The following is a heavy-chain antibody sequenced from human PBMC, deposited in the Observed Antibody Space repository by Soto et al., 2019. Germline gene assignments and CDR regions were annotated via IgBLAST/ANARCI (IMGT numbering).Heavy chain of an antibody. D-gene: IGHD3-10*01. CDR2: IYYTGGSP. CDR1: GGSIRTYY. Sequence: SETLSLTCTVSGGSIRTYYWSWIRQPPGKGLEWIGYIYYTGGSPNYNPSLKSRVAISVDRSKNQFSLNLSSVTAADTVVYYCARTVVIRGIIIREFDYWGQGNLVTVSS. J-gene: IGHJ4*02. CDR3: ARTVVIRGIIIREFDY. V-gene: IGHV4-59*01.